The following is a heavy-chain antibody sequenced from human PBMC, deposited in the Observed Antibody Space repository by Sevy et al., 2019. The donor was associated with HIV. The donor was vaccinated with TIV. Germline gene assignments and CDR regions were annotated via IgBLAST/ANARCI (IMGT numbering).Heavy chain of an antibody. D-gene: IGHD2-2*01. CDR3: ARDSSTSWINYSFDY. V-gene: IGHV3-30*04. CDR1: EFTFSSYA. Sequence: GGSLRLSCAASEFTFSSYAMHWVRQAPGKGLEWVAVISYDGSNKYYADSVKGRFTISRDNSKNTLYLQMNSLRAEDTAVYYSARDSSTSWINYSFDYWGQGTLVTVSS. CDR2: ISYDGSNK. J-gene: IGHJ4*02.